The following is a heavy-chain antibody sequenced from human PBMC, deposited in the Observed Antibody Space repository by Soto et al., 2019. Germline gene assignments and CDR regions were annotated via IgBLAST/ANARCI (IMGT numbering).Heavy chain of an antibody. CDR3: ARSVGGSNVNFDY. CDR1: GYTFTSYD. J-gene: IGHJ4*02. V-gene: IGHV1-8*01. CDR2: MNPDSGNT. D-gene: IGHD3-10*01. Sequence: QVQLVQSGAEVRTPGASVKVSCKASGYTFTSYDINWVRQATGQGPEWMGWMNPDSGNTGYVQKFQGRVTVTRNTAISTAYMELSSLRSEDTAVYYCARSVGGSNVNFDYWGQGTLDTVSS.